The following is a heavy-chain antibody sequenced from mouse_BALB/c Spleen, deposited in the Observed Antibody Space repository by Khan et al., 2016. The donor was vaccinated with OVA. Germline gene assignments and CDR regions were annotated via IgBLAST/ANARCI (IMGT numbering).Heavy chain of an antibody. CDR2: IWSDGST. Sequence: VQLKQSGPGLVAPSQSLSITCTISGFSLTNYGVHWVRQPPGKGLEWLVVIWSDGSTNYNSALKSRLTISKDNSKSQVFLKMNSRQTDDTAMYFCARQPYYHYNVMDYWGQGTSVTVSS. D-gene: IGHD2-10*01. V-gene: IGHV2-6-1*01. CDR3: ARQPYYHYNVMDY. J-gene: IGHJ4*01. CDR1: GFSLTNYG.